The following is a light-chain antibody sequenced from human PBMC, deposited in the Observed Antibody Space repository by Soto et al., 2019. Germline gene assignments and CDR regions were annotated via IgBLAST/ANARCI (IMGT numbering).Light chain of an antibody. CDR2: GAS. CDR3: QQYGRSPRT. J-gene: IGKJ2*01. CDR1: QSVSSSY. V-gene: IGKV3-20*01. Sequence: EIVLTQSPGTLSLSPGERATLSCRASQSVSSSYLAWDQQKPGQAPRLLIYGASSSATGIPDRFSGSGSGTDFALTISRLESEDFAVYYCQQYGRSPRTFGQGPKLEIK.